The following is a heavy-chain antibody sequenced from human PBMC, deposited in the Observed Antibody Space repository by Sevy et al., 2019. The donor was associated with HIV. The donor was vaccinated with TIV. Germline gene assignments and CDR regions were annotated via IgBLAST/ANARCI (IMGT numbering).Heavy chain of an antibody. D-gene: IGHD3-3*01. CDR3: VKDSIFYDSSSGYRPFYYYGMDV. CDR1: GFTFSGSA. CDR2: ISSSGSSA. J-gene: IGHJ6*02. V-gene: IGHV3-64D*09. Sequence: GGSLRLSCSASGFTFSGSALHWVRQAPGKGLEYVSVISSSGSSAYYAESVRGRFTISRDNSKNTLYLQMRSLRAEDTAVYYCVKDSIFYDSSSGYRPFYYYGMDVWGQGTSVNVSS.